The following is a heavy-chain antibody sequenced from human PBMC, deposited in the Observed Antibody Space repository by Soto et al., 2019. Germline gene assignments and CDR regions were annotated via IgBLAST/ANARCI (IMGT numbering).Heavy chain of an antibody. D-gene: IGHD2-21*02. J-gene: IGHJ5*02. CDR2: ISSSSSTI. Sequence: EVQLVESGGGLVQPGGSLRLSCAASGFTFSSYSMNWVRQAPGKGLEWVSYISSSSSTIYYADSVKGRLTIFRDNAKNSLYLQMNSLRDEDTAVYYCAREAVTWHLPLNCFDPWGQGTLVTVSS. V-gene: IGHV3-48*02. CDR1: GFTFSSYS. CDR3: AREAVTWHLPLNCFDP.